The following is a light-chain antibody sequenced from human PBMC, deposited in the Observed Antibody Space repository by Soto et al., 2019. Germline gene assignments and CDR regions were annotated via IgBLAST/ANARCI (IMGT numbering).Light chain of an antibody. J-gene: IGKJ1*01. CDR2: AAS. Sequence: DIQMTQSPSSLSASVGDRVTITCRASQSISSYLNWYQQKPGKAPKLLIYAASSLQSGVPSRFSGSGSGTDFTLTITSLQPEDVATYYCQKYDSAPLTFGQGTTGDIK. CDR3: QKYDSAPLT. CDR1: QSISSY. V-gene: IGKV1-39*01.